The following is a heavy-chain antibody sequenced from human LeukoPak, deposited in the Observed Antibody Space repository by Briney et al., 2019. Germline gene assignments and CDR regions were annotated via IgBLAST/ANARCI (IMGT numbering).Heavy chain of an antibody. V-gene: IGHV1-18*01. J-gene: IGHJ4*02. CDR1: GYTFTSYG. D-gene: IGHD3-22*01. Sequence: ASVKVSCKASGYTFTSYGISWVRQAPGQGLEWMGWISAYNGNTNYAQKLQGRVTMTTDTSTSTAYMELSSLRSEDTAVYYCARDLVPHYYDSSGQYYFDYWGQGTLVTVSS. CDR3: ARDLVPHYYDSSGQYYFDY. CDR2: ISAYNGNT.